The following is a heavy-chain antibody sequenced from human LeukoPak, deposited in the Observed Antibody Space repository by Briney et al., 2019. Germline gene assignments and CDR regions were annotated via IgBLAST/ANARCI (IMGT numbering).Heavy chain of an antibody. CDR2: IYYSGST. D-gene: IGHD3-9*01. CDR3: ARTRPRYFDWSTSNDWFDP. CDR1: GDSISNNY. V-gene: IGHV4-59*12. J-gene: IGHJ5*02. Sequence: SETLSLTCTVSGDSISNNYWSWIRQPPGKGLEWIGYIYYSGSTNYNPSLKSRVTMSVDTSKNQFSLKLSSVTAADTAVYYCARTRPRYFDWSTSNDWFDPWGQGTLVTVSS.